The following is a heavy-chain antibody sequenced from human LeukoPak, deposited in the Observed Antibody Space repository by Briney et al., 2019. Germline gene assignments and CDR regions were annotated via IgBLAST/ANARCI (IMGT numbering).Heavy chain of an antibody. Sequence: PSETLSLTCAVYGGSFSGYYWSWIRQPPGKGLEWIGEINHSGSTNYNLSLKSRVTISVDTSKNQFSLKLSSVTAADTAVYYCARGQSSVAGTNWFDPWGQGTLVTVSS. CDR2: INHSGST. V-gene: IGHV4-34*01. J-gene: IGHJ5*02. CDR1: GGSFSGYY. D-gene: IGHD6-19*01. CDR3: ARGQSSVAGTNWFDP.